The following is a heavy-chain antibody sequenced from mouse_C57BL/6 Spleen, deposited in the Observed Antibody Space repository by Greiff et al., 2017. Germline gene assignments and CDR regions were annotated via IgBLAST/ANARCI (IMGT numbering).Heavy chain of an antibody. CDR1: GYSFTGYY. Sequence: VQLQQSGPELVKPGASVKISCKASGYSFTGYYMNWVKQSPEKSLEWIGEINPSTGGTTYNQKFKAKATLTVDKSSSTAYMQRKSLTSEDSAVYYCARSGAYRNHFDYWGKGTTLTVAS. V-gene: IGHV1-42*01. J-gene: IGHJ2*01. D-gene: IGHD2-1*01. CDR3: ARSGAYRNHFDY. CDR2: INPSTGGT.